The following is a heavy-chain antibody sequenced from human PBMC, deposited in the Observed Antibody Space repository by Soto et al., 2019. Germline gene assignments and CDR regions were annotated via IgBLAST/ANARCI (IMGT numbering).Heavy chain of an antibody. D-gene: IGHD3-9*01. CDR2: ISGSGGST. CDR1: GFTFSSYA. V-gene: IGHV3-23*01. J-gene: IGHJ4*02. Sequence: GGSLRLSCAASGFTFSSYAMSWVRQAPGKGLEWVSAISGSGGSTYYADSVEGRFTISRDNSKNTLYLQMNSLRAEDTAVYYCAKDPYYDILTGYYNSRFDYWGQGTLVTVSS. CDR3: AKDPYYDILTGYYNSRFDY.